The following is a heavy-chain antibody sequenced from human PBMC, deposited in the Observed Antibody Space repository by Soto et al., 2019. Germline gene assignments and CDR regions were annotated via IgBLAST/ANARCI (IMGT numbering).Heavy chain of an antibody. Sequence: GESLKISCKGPGYRFTAYWIGWVRQMPGKGLEWMGIIYPGDSDTTYSPSFQGQVTISADRSISTAYLQWSSLKASDTAMYYCATRYGVNSPFDYWGQGTLVTVSS. CDR1: GYRFTAYW. CDR3: ATRYGVNSPFDY. CDR2: IYPGDSDT. V-gene: IGHV5-51*01. D-gene: IGHD4-17*01. J-gene: IGHJ4*02.